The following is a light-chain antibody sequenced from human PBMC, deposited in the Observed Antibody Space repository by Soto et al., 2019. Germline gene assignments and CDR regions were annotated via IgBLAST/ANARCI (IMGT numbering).Light chain of an antibody. V-gene: IGLV2-8*01. J-gene: IGLJ1*01. CDR2: QVS. Sequence: QSVLTQPPSASGSPGQSVTISCTGTSSVVGASEYVSWYQQHPGKAPKLMTYQVSKRPSGVPDRFSGSRSGNTASLTVSGLQAEDEADYYCTSYTSSYIFVLGGGTKVTVL. CDR1: SSVVGASEY. CDR3: TSYTSSYIFV.